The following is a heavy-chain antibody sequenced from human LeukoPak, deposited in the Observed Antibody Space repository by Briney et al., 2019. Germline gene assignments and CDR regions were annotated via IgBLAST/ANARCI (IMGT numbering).Heavy chain of an antibody. CDR2: IYYSGST. CDR3: ASSSGYYYYFDY. J-gene: IGHJ4*02. CDR1: GGSISSSSYY. V-gene: IGHV4-39*07. D-gene: IGHD3-22*01. Sequence: NPSETLSLTCTVSGGSISSSSYYWGWIRQPPGKGLEWIGSIYYSGSTYYNPSLKSRVAISVDTSKNQFSLKLSSVTAADTAVYYCASSSGYYYYFDYWGQGTLVTVSS.